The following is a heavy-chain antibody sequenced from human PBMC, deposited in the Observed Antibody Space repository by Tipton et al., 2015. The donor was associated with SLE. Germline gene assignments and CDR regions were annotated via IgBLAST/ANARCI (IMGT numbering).Heavy chain of an antibody. CDR3: ARGHIAAGRSALEY. D-gene: IGHD6-6*01. J-gene: IGHJ4*02. CDR1: GGSISGYS. V-gene: IGHV4-59*01. CDR2: FCYDGTT. Sequence: TLSLTCTVSGGSISGYSWTWIRQPPGKGLDWIGYFCYDGTTKYNPSLKSRVAISVDASKNQFSLRLNSVTAADTAVYYCARGHIAAGRSALEYWGQGTLVTVSS.